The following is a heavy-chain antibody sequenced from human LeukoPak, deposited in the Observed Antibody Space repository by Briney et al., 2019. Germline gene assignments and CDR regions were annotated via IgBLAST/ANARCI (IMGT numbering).Heavy chain of an antibody. J-gene: IGHJ6*03. D-gene: IGHD4-17*01. CDR3: AKRSTVTPYYFYYMDV. Sequence: GGSLRLSCAASGFTFSSYGMHWVRQAPGKGLEWVAFIRYDASNKYYADSVKGRFTISRDNSKNTLYLQMNSLRAEDTAVYYCAKRSTVTPYYFYYMDVWGRGTTVTVSS. V-gene: IGHV3-30*02. CDR1: GFTFSSYG. CDR2: IRYDASNK.